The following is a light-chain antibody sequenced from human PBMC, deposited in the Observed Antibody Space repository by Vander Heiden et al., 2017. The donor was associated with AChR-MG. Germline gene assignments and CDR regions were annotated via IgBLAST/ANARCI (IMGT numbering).Light chain of an antibody. Sequence: QSVLPPPPSVSGTPGQRVNISCSGGSSNGGKNYVFLYQQHPGKAPKLVIYRNAQRPSGVPDRFSASKSGNAASLAISGLQSGDEADYHCAACDGSLNALAFGGGTKVTVL. CDR1: SSNGGKNY. CDR2: RNA. CDR3: AACDGSLNALA. J-gene: IGLJ2*01. V-gene: IGLV1-47*01.